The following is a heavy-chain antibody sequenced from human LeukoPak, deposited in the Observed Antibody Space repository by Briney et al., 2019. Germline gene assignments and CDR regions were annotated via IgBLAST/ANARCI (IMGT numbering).Heavy chain of an antibody. CDR2: INHSGST. CDR1: GGSFSGYY. V-gene: IGHV4-34*01. D-gene: IGHD3-10*01. CDR3: ARGVRKILWFGDLGWSTGVGTSNNWFDP. J-gene: IGHJ5*02. Sequence: SETLSLTCAVYGGSFSGYYWSWLRQPPGKGLEWIGEINHSGSTNYNPSLKSRVTISVDTSKNQFSLKLSSVTAADTAVYYCARGVRKILWFGDLGWSTGVGTSNNWFDPWGQGTLVTVSS.